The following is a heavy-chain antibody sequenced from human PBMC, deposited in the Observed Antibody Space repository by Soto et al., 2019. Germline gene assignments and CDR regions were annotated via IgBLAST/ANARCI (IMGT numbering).Heavy chain of an antibody. CDR3: IQSRCGGDCLQSYASYSSYGMDV. CDR1: AFSLSTGGVG. Sequence: QITLKESGPTLVKPTQTLTLTCTFSAFSLSTGGVGVGWIRQPPGKALEWLALIYWDDDKRYSPSLRSRLTITKDTSKNQVVLTMTNMDPVDTATYYCIQSRCGGDCLQSYASYSSYGMDVWGQGTTVTVSS. CDR2: IYWDDDK. V-gene: IGHV2-5*02. J-gene: IGHJ6*02. D-gene: IGHD2-21*02.